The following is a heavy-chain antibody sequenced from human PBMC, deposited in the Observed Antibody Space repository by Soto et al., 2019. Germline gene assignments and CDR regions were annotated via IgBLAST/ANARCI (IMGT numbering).Heavy chain of an antibody. CDR1: GSSVRPNSYN. CDR2: IYHTGTI. D-gene: IGHD6-19*01. V-gene: IGHV4-61*01. CDR3: VRASLYNFDSSGRELWFNP. Sequence: PYETLSCTCTVSGSSVRPNSYNWYYLWLNPGRGLQWVGHIYHTGTIQYSTSFKSRALVSSHTPKSKVSQSLRYVTGAATAAYYCVRASLYNFDSSGRELWFNPWGQGPLVTVSS. J-gene: IGHJ5*02.